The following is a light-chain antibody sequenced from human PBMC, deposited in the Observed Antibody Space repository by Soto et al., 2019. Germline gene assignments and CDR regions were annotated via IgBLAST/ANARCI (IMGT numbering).Light chain of an antibody. CDR1: QGISSH. V-gene: IGKV1-9*01. CDR3: QKLNSYPIT. CDR2: VAS. Sequence: DIQLTQSPSFLSASVGDGVTITCRASQGISSHLAWYQQQPGKAPKLLIYVASTLQSGVPSRFSGSGSGTKFTLTISGLQPEDFAIYYCQKLNSYPITFGQGTRLEFK. J-gene: IGKJ5*01.